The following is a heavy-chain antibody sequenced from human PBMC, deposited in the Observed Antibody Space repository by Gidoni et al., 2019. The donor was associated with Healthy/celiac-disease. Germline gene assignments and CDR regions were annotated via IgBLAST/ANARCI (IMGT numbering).Heavy chain of an antibody. CDR3: ARNDYYDSSGHSPLFDY. Sequence: QVQLVESGGGVVQPGRSLRLSCAASGFTFSSSGMHWVRQAPGKGLEWVAVIWYDGSNKYYADSVKGRFTISRDNSKNTLYLQMNSRRAEDTAVYYCARNDYYDSSGHSPLFDYWGQGTLVTVSS. J-gene: IGHJ4*02. V-gene: IGHV3-33*01. CDR2: IWYDGSNK. D-gene: IGHD3-22*01. CDR1: GFTFSSSG.